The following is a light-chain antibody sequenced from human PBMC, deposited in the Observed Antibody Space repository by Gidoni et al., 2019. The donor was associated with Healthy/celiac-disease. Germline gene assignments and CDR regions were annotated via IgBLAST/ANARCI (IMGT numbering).Light chain of an antibody. CDR1: QSISSY. V-gene: IGKV1-39*01. Sequence: DIQMTQSTSSLSASVGDRVTITCRASQSISSYLNWNQQKPGKAPKLLIYAASSLQSGVPSRFSGIGSGTDFTLTISSLQPEDFATYYCQQSYSTPYTFGQGTKLEIK. J-gene: IGKJ2*01. CDR3: QQSYSTPYT. CDR2: AAS.